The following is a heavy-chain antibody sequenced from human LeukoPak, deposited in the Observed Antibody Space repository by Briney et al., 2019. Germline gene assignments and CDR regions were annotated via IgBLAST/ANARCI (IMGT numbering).Heavy chain of an antibody. Sequence: SSETLSLTCAVYGGSFSGYYWSWIRQPPGKGLEWIGEINHSGSTNYNPSLRSRVTISVDTSKNQFSLKLSSVTAADTAVYYCAGGRTRCSGGSCYSPYGMDVWGQGTTVTVSS. CDR1: GGSFSGYY. V-gene: IGHV4-34*01. CDR2: INHSGST. CDR3: AGGRTRCSGGSCYSPYGMDV. J-gene: IGHJ6*02. D-gene: IGHD2-15*01.